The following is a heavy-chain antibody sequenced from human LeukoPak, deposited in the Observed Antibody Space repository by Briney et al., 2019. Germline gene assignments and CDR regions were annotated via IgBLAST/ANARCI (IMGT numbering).Heavy chain of an antibody. CDR1: GFSLSTSGMC. D-gene: IGHD1-26*01. CDR3: ARVTYSGTYGDFDY. Sequence: SGPALVKPTQTLTLTCTFSGFSLSTSGMCVSWIRQPPGKALEWPARIDWDDDKYFSTSLKTRLTISKDTSKNQVVLTMTNMDPVDTATYYCARVTYSGTYGDFDYWGQGTLVTVSS. CDR2: IDWDDDK. J-gene: IGHJ4*02. V-gene: IGHV2-70*11.